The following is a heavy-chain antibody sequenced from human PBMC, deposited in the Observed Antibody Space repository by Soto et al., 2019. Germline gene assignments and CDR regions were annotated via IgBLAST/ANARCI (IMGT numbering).Heavy chain of an antibody. D-gene: IGHD3-22*01. CDR3: ASPRGRYYYDSSGQGPFDY. CDR2: IIPIFGTA. V-gene: IGHV1-69*13. J-gene: IGHJ4*02. CDR1: GGTFSSYA. Sequence: SVKVSCKASGGTFSSYAISWVRQAPGQGLEWMGGIIPIFGTANYAQKFQGRVTITADESTSTAYMELSSLRSEDTAVYYCASPRGRYYYDSSGQGPFDYWGQGTLVTVSS.